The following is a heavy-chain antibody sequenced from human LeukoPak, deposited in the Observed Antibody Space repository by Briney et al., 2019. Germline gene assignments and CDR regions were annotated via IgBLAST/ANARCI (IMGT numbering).Heavy chain of an antibody. CDR2: IYHSGST. V-gene: IGHV4-38-2*01. Sequence: SETLSLTCAVSGYSISGGYYWGWIRQPPGKGLEWIGSIYHSGSTYYNPSLKSRVTISVDTSKNQFSLKLSSVTAADTAVYYCAKIGYYYGPDYWGQGTLVTVSS. D-gene: IGHD3-10*01. J-gene: IGHJ4*02. CDR1: GYSISGGYY. CDR3: AKIGYYYGPDY.